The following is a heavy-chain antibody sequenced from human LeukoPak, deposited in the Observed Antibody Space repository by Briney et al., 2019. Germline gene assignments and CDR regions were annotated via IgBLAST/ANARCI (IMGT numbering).Heavy chain of an antibody. V-gene: IGHV4-38-2*02. J-gene: IGHJ4*01. Sequence: SETRSLTCSVSGYSISSNYYWGWIRQHPGKGLEWLGIINHSGRTNYNTSLKSRATISPATSKNQFFLKLSPVTAADTAVYYCARVGDTSGYYQLFDYWGQGTLVTVSS. CDR1: GYSISSNYY. CDR2: INHSGRT. D-gene: IGHD3-22*01. CDR3: ARVGDTSGYYQLFDY.